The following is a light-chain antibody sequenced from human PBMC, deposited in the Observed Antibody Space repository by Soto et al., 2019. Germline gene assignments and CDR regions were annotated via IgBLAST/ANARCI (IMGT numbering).Light chain of an antibody. Sequence: DIQMTQSPSSVPASVGDRVTITCRASRDVSIWLAWYQQKPGQVPRLLIYGASTLQSGVPSRFSGSGSGTDFTLTISSLQAEDFATYYCQQASSLPHSFGQGTKLEIK. CDR1: RDVSIW. CDR3: QQASSLPHS. J-gene: IGKJ2*01. V-gene: IGKV1-12*01. CDR2: GAS.